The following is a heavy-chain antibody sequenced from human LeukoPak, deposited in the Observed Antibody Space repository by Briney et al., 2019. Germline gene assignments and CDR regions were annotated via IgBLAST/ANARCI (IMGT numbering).Heavy chain of an antibody. V-gene: IGHV3-21*01. J-gene: IGHJ4*02. CDR1: GFTFSSYS. CDR3: ARGRPTNLHGIY. Sequence: GGSLRLSCAASGFTFSSYSMNWVRQAPGKGLEWVSSISSSSSYIYYADSVKGRFTISRDNAKNSLYLQMNSLRAEDTAVYYCARGRPTNLHGIYWGQGTLVTVSS. CDR2: ISSSSSYI. D-gene: IGHD1-14*01.